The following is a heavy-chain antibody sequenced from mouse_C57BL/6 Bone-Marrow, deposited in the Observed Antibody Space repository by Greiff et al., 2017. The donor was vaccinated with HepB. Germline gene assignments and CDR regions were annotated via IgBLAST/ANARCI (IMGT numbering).Heavy chain of an antibody. CDR1: GYTFTSYW. CDR2: IYPGNSDT. J-gene: IGHJ3*01. V-gene: IGHV1-5*01. Sequence: VQLQQSGTVLARPGASVKMSCKTSGYTFTSYWMHWVKQRPGQGLEWIGAIYPGNSDTSYNQKFKGKAKLTAVTSASTAYMELSSLTNEDSAVYFCARGGTTVVEGFAYWGQGTLVTVSA. CDR3: ARGGTTVVEGFAY. D-gene: IGHD1-1*01.